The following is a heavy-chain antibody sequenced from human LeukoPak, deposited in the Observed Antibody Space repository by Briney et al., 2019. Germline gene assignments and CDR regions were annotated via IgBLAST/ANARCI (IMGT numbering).Heavy chain of an antibody. Sequence: PSETLSLTCTVSGGSISSYYWSWIRQPPGKGLEWIGYIYYSGSTNYNPSLKSRVTISVDTSKNQFSLKLSSVTAADTAVYYCARDAYYSDYWGQGTLVTVSS. CDR1: GGSISSYY. V-gene: IGHV4-59*01. CDR3: ARDAYYSDY. CDR2: IYYSGST. J-gene: IGHJ4*02.